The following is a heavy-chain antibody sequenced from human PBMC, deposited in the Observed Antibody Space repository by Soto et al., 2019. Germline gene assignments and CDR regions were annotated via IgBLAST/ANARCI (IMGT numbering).Heavy chain of an antibody. J-gene: IGHJ6*02. CDR1: GGSISSYY. Sequence: SETLSLTCTVSGGSISSYYWSWVRQPPGKGLEWIGYIYYSGSTNYNPSLKSRVTISVDTSKNQFSLKLSSVTAADTAVYYCARTFYGDYPFSLGYGMDVWGQGTTVTVSS. CDR3: ARTFYGDYPFSLGYGMDV. V-gene: IGHV4-59*01. CDR2: IYYSGST. D-gene: IGHD4-17*01.